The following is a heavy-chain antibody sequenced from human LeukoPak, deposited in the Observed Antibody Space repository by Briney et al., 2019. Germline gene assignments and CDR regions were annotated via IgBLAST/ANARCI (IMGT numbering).Heavy chain of an antibody. CDR2: IKEDGSEK. D-gene: IGHD1-1*01. Sequence: GGSLRLSCAASGFTFRTYWMNWVRQAPGKGLEWVANIKEDGSEKYYVDSVRGRFTISRDNAKNSLYLQMNSLRAEDTAVYYCARGTTGTTSRGYYFDYWGQGTLVTVSS. V-gene: IGHV3-7*01. J-gene: IGHJ4*02. CDR1: GFTFRTYW. CDR3: ARGTTGTTSRGYYFDY.